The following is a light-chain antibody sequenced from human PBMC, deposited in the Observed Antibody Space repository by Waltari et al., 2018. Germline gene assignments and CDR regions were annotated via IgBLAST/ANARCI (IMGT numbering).Light chain of an antibody. CDR3: QQYYSTPYT. V-gene: IGKV3-11*01. CDR2: DAS. J-gene: IGKJ2*01. Sequence: EIVLTQSPATLSLSPGERATLSCRASQSVSHYLAWYQQKPGQVPRLLIYDASNRATGIPARFSGSGSGTDFTLTISSLEPEDFAVYFCQQYYSTPYTFGQGTKLEIK. CDR1: QSVSHY.